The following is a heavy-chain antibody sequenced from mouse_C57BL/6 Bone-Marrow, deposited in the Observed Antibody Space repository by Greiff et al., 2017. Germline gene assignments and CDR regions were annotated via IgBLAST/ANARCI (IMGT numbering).Heavy chain of an antibody. V-gene: IGHV1-80*01. CDR3: ARRPTKFITTVVAPSYAMDY. J-gene: IGHJ4*01. CDR2: IYPGDGDT. CDR1: GYAFSSYW. Sequence: QVQLQQSGAELVKPGASVKISCKASGYAFSSYWMNWVKQRPGKGLEWIGQIYPGDGDTNYNGKFKGKATLTADKSSSTAYMQLSSLTSEDSAVYFCARRPTKFITTVVAPSYAMDYWGQGTSVTVSS. D-gene: IGHD1-1*01.